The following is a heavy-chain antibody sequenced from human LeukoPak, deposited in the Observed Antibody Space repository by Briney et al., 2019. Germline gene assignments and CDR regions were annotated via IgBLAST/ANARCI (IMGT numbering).Heavy chain of an antibody. CDR3: ARDDNWNDKPFDL. CDR1: GFTFSFSM. V-gene: IGHV3-21*06. CDR2: ISTSSSHI. Sequence: GGSLRLSCTASGFTFSFSMMNWVRQPPGRGMGRVSSISTSSSHIYYADSLKGRFTVSRDNAKSSLYLQMNNLRAEDTAVYYCARDDNWNDKPFDLWGQGTLVTVSS. D-gene: IGHD1-20*01. J-gene: IGHJ4*02.